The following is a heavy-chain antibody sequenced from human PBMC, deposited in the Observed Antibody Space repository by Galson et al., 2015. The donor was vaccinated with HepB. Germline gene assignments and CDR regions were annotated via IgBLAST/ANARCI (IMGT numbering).Heavy chain of an antibody. CDR3: ARVMVRGVLEFYGMDV. V-gene: IGHV3-66*01. J-gene: IGHJ6*02. D-gene: IGHD3-10*01. CDR2: IYSDGST. Sequence: SLRLSCAASGITVSSNYMSWVRQAPGKGLDWVSVIYSDGSTFYADSVKGRFIISRDNLKNTVYFQMNSLRAEDTAVYYCARVMVRGVLEFYGMDVWGQGTTVTVSS. CDR1: GITVSSNY.